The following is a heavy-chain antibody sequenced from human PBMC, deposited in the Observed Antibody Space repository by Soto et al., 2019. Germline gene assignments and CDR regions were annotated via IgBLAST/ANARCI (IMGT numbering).Heavy chain of an antibody. Sequence: PGGSLRLSCAASGFTFSSYAMSWVRQAPGKGLEWVSAISGSGGSTYYADSVKGRFTISRDISKNTLSLHMNSLRAEDTAVYFCAKDAGSSAYYYDDWGQGTLVTVSS. J-gene: IGHJ4*02. CDR1: GFTFSSYA. V-gene: IGHV3-23*01. CDR2: ISGSGGST. CDR3: AKDAGSSAYYYDD. D-gene: IGHD3-22*01.